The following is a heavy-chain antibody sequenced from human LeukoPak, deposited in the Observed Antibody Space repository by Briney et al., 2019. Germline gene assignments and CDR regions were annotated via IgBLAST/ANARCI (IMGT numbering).Heavy chain of an antibody. D-gene: IGHD3-9*01. Sequence: SETLSLTCTVSGGSISSSSYYWGWIRQPPGKGLEWIGSIYYSGSTYYNPSLKCRVTISVDTSKNQFSLKLSSVTAADTAVYYCARRGVRYFDWFRTYYFDYWGQGTLVTVSS. V-gene: IGHV4-39*07. CDR3: ARRGVRYFDWFRTYYFDY. J-gene: IGHJ4*02. CDR1: GGSISSSSYY. CDR2: IYYSGST.